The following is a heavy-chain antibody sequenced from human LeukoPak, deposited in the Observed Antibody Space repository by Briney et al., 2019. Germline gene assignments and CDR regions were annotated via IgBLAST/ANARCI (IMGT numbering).Heavy chain of an antibody. J-gene: IGHJ4*02. Sequence: SETLSLTCTVSGGSISSYYWSRIRQPPGKGLEWIGYIYTSGSTNYNPSLKSRVTISVDTSKNQFSLKLSSVTAADTAVYYCARHKGIYGGNSGPSDYWGQGTLVTVSS. CDR3: ARHKGIYGGNSGPSDY. CDR2: IYTSGST. D-gene: IGHD4-23*01. CDR1: GGSISSYY. V-gene: IGHV4-4*09.